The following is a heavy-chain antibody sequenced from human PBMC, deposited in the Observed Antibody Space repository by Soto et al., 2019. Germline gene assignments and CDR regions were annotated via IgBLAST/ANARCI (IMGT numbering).Heavy chain of an antibody. CDR2: IHHSGRA. D-gene: IGHD3-3*01. Sequence: ETLSHNCVVTDGSFRRDSWSWLRQLPRKGLEWLGEIHHSGRAHYHPFLKSRVTITVDQSKNQLSLTLSSVTAADTAVYYCARVPNFNYDFWSGYPNYYYYYMDVCGKGTTVTVS. V-gene: IGHV4-34*01. CDR3: ARVPNFNYDFWSGYPNYYYYYMDV. J-gene: IGHJ6*03. CDR1: DGSFRRDS.